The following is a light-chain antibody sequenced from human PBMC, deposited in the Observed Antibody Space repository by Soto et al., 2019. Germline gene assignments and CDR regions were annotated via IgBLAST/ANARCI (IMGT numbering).Light chain of an antibody. CDR3: QHYGSSYT. J-gene: IGKJ3*01. Sequence: EIVLTQSPGTLSLSPGERATLSCRASQSVNNNYLAWYQQKPGQPPRLLIYGASSRAIGIPDRFSGGGSGTDFTLTISRLEPEDFAVYYCQHYGSSYTFGPGTKVDIK. CDR1: QSVNNNY. V-gene: IGKV3-20*01. CDR2: GAS.